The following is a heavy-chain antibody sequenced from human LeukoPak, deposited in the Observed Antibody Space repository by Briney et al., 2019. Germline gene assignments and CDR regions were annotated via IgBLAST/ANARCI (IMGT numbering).Heavy chain of an antibody. D-gene: IGHD7-27*01. J-gene: IGHJ4*02. Sequence: VGSLRLSCAASGFTFSSYWMSWVRQAPGKGLEWVANIKQDGSEKQYVDSVKGRFAISRDNAENSLYLQMNSLKAEDTAVYYCGRFTRSGDSVYWGQGTLVTVSS. CDR2: IKQDGSEK. CDR3: GRFTRSGDSVY. V-gene: IGHV3-7*04. CDR1: GFTFSSYW.